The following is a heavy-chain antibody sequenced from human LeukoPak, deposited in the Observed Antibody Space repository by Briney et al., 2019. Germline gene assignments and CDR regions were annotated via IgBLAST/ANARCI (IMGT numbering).Heavy chain of an antibody. J-gene: IGHJ4*02. CDR2: ISAYNGNT. Sequence: GASVKVSCKASGYTFTSYGISWVRQAPGQGLEWMGWISAYNGNTNYAQKLQGRVTMTTDTSTSTAYMELRSLRSDDTAVYYCARDLVDIVVVVAATSFDYWGQGTLVTVSS. D-gene: IGHD2-15*01. CDR3: ARDLVDIVVVVAATSFDY. V-gene: IGHV1-18*01. CDR1: GYTFTSYG.